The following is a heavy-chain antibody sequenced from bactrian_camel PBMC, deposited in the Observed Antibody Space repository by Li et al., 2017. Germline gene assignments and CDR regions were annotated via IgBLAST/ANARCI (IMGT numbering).Heavy chain of an antibody. CDR1: GFTSNNCG. CDR3: KTVYLSPCNV. Sequence: VQLVESGGGLVQPGGSLRLSCTAPGFTSNNCGIAWYRQAAGSQREWVSSISTEDSTTYADSVRGRFTISKDKAKDTVYLQMNSLKPDDTAMYSCKTVYLSPCNVWGQGTQVTVS. J-gene: IGHJ4*01. V-gene: IGHV3S53*01. CDR2: ISTEDST.